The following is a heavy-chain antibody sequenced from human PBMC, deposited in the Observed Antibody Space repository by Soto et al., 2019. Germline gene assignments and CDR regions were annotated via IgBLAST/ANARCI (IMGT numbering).Heavy chain of an antibody. V-gene: IGHV4-34*01. CDR1: GGSFSGDY. CDR3: ARVPISLFRGAIIPFNHSYAMDV. CDR2: INHSGST. Sequence: LSGAPALTCAVSGGSFSGDYWSWVGQPPGKGLEWIGEINHSGSTNYNPSLKSRVTISVDTSKNQFSLKLSSVTVADTAVYYGARVPISLFRGAIIPFNHSYAMDV. D-gene: IGHD3-16*02. J-gene: IGHJ6*01.